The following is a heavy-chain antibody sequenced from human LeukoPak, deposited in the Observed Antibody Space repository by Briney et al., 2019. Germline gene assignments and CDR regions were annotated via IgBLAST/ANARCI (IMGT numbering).Heavy chain of an antibody. CDR2: MNPNSGNT. CDR1: GYTFTTYD. V-gene: IGHV1-8*01. J-gene: IGHJ4*02. D-gene: IGHD1-26*01. CDR3: ARGLGVGATNYFDY. Sequence: GASVKVSCKASGYTFTTYDINWVRQASGQGLEWMGWMNPNSGNTGYAQKFEGRVTMTRNTPISTAYMELSSLRSEDTAVYYCARGLGVGATNYFDYWGQGTLVTVSS.